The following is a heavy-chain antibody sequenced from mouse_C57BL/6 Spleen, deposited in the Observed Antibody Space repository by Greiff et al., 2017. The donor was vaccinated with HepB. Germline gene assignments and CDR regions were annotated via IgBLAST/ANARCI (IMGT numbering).Heavy chain of an antibody. D-gene: IGHD2-4*01. CDR1: GFSLTSYG. CDR3: ASPYDYDEDYYAMDY. CDR2: IWRGGST. V-gene: IGHV2-5*01. Sequence: VKLVESGPGLVQPSQSLSITCTVSGFSLTSYGVHWVRQSPGKGLEWLGVIWRGGSTDYNAAFMSRLSITKDNSKSQVFFKMNSLQADDTAIYYCASPYDYDEDYYAMDYWGQGTSVTVSS. J-gene: IGHJ4*01.